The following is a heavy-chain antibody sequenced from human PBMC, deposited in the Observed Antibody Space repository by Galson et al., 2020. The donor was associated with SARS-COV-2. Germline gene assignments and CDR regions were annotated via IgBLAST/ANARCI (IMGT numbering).Heavy chain of an antibody. V-gene: IGHV3-23*01. D-gene: IGHD2-2*01. CDR2: ISGSGDNT. Sequence: TGVSLRLSCAASGFTFGSYAINWVRQAPGKGLEWVSKISGSGDNTYYADSVKGRFTIYRDNSKNTLYLQMNSLRAEDTAVYYCTRGEDIVVEPFAMLWRMGGGFFYYEMDVWGQGTTVIVSS. CDR3: TRGEDIVVEPFAMLWRMGGGFFYYEMDV. J-gene: IGHJ6*02. CDR1: GFTFGSYA.